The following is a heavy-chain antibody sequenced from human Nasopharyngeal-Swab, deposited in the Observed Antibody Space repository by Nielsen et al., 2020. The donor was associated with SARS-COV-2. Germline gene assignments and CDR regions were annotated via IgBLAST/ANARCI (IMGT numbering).Heavy chain of an antibody. V-gene: IGHV3-30-3*01. Sequence: PGGSLRLSCAASGFTFSRYTMHWVRQAPGKGLEWVAVISYDGSNKYYADSVKGRFTISRDISKNTLYLQMNSLRAEDTAVFYCASTPLDSSGYYYAFHYWGRGTLVTVSS. CDR3: ASTPLDSSGYYYAFHY. CDR2: ISYDGSNK. CDR1: GFTFSRYT. J-gene: IGHJ4*02. D-gene: IGHD3-22*01.